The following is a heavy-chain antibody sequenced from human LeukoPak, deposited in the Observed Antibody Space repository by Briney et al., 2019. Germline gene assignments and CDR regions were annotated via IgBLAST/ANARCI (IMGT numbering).Heavy chain of an antibody. CDR3: AKDPPTVMANAFHI. Sequence: GGSLRLSCAASGFTFSSYGMSWVRQAPGKGLDWVSSISGSGGTTYYADSVKGRFTISRDNSKNTLYLQMNSLRADDTAVYSCAKDPPTVMANAFHIWGQGTMVTVS. V-gene: IGHV3-23*01. J-gene: IGHJ3*02. CDR2: ISGSGGTT. CDR1: GFTFSSYG. D-gene: IGHD5-18*01.